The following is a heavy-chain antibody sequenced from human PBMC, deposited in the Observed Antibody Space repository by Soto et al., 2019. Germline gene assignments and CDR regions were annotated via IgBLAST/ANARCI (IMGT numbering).Heavy chain of an antibody. Sequence: EVQLLESGGGLVQPGGSLRLSCAASGFPFSDHAMHWVRQTPGKGLEWVSAITGRGDSTYYADSVKGRFTISRDNSKSTLYPQMMSLRAEDTAVYYCAKDLYVQPPSGWFDPWGQGTVVTVSS. J-gene: IGHJ5*02. D-gene: IGHD1-26*01. CDR1: GFPFSDHA. CDR3: AKDLYVQPPSGWFDP. CDR2: ITGRGDST. V-gene: IGHV3-23*01.